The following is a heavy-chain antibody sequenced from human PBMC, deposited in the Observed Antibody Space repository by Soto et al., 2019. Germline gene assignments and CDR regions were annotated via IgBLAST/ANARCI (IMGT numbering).Heavy chain of an antibody. D-gene: IGHD6-6*01. Sequence: SETLSLTCTVSGDSTSSSSYYWGWIRQPPGKGLEWIGSIYYSGSTYYNLSLKSRVTISIDTSKNQFSLKLSPVTAADTAVYNCARVAKQLGRSLDYWGQGNLVTVSSGKRVPASVKVSCKASGYTFTSYAMHWVRQAPGQRLDYWGLGTLVTVSS. CDR1: GDSTSSSSYY. CDR3: ARVAKQLGRSLDYWGQGNLVTVSSGKRVPASVKVSCKASGYTFTSYAMHWVRQAPGQRLDY. V-gene: IGHV4-39*01. CDR2: IYYSGST. J-gene: IGHJ4*01.